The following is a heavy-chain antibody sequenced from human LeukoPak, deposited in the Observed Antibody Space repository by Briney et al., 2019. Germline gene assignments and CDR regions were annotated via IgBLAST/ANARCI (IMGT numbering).Heavy chain of an antibody. CDR2: INPNGGGT. J-gene: IGHJ3*02. V-gene: IGHV1-2*02. D-gene: IGHD3-16*01. Sequence: ASVKVSCKASGYTFTDYYMHWVRQAPGQGLEWIGWINPNGGGTSYSQKFQGRVAMTRDTSIRSAYMELSGLRSDDTAVYYCARPLGISEAFDIWGQGTMVTVSS. CDR1: GYTFTDYY. CDR3: ARPLGISEAFDI.